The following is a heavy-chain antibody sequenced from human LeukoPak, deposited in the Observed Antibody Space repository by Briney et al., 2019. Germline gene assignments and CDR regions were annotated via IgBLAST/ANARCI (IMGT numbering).Heavy chain of an antibody. V-gene: IGHV1-46*01. Sequence: ASVTVSCRASGYTFTSYYMHWVRQAPGQGLEWMGIINPSGGSTSYAQKFQGRVTMTRDTSTSTVYMELSSLRSEDTAVYYCASGWGAAAGTLDYWGQGTLVTVSS. D-gene: IGHD6-13*01. CDR2: INPSGGST. J-gene: IGHJ4*02. CDR1: GYTFTSYY. CDR3: ASGWGAAAGTLDY.